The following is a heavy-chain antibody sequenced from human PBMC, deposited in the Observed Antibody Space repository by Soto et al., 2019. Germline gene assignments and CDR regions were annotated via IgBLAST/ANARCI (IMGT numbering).Heavy chain of an antibody. J-gene: IGHJ5*02. Sequence: SETLSLTCAVYGGSFSGYYWSWIRQPPGKGLEWIGEINHSGSTNYNPSLKSRVTISVDTSKNQFSLKLSSVTAADTAVYYCARAPYTFQVGSTRGHWFDPWGQGTLVTVSS. V-gene: IGHV4-34*01. CDR2: INHSGST. CDR1: GGSFSGYY. D-gene: IGHD1-26*01. CDR3: ARAPYTFQVGSTRGHWFDP.